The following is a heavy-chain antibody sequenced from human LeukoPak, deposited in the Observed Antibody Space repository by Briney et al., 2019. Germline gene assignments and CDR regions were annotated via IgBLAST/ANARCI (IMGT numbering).Heavy chain of an antibody. D-gene: IGHD6-19*01. V-gene: IGHV4-39*01. CDR1: GGSISSSSYY. Sequence: PSETLSLTCTVSGGSISSSSYYWGWIVHPPGKGLEWIGSIYYSGSTYYNPSLKSRVTISVDTSKNQFSLKLSSVTAVDTAVYYCARLNSGWYDLYFDYWGQGTLVTVSS. CDR3: ARLNSGWYDLYFDY. CDR2: IYYSGST. J-gene: IGHJ4*02.